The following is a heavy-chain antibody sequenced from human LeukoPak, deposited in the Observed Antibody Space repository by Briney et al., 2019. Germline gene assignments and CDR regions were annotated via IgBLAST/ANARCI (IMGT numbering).Heavy chain of an antibody. D-gene: IGHD6-13*01. Sequence: PSETLSLTCAVYGGSFSGYYWGWIRQPPGKGLEWIGEINHSGSTNYNPSLKRRVTISVHTSKNQFPLKLSSVTAADTAVYYCARARRQYSSSWPDVDYWGQGTLVTVSS. CDR3: ARARRQYSSSWPDVDY. CDR2: INHSGST. V-gene: IGHV4-34*01. CDR1: GGSFSGYY. J-gene: IGHJ4*02.